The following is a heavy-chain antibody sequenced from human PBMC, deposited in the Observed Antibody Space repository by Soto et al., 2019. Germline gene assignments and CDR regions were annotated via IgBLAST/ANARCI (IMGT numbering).Heavy chain of an antibody. V-gene: IGHV4-39*07. CDR1: GGSISSSSYY. CDR2: IYHSGCT. Sequence: SETLSLTCTVSGGSISSSSYYWGWIRQPPGKGLEWIGYIYHSGCTYYNPSLKSRVTISVDRSKNQFSLKLSSVTAADTAVYYCARVPGPWGQGTLVTVS. CDR3: ARVPGP. D-gene: IGHD3-10*01. J-gene: IGHJ5*02.